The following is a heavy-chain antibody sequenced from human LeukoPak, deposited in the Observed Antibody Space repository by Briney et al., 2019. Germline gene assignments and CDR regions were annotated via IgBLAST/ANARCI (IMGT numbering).Heavy chain of an antibody. J-gene: IGHJ3*02. Sequence: SETLSLTCAVYGGSFSGYYWSWIRQPPGKGLEWIGEINHSGSTNYNPSLKSRVTISVDTSKNQFSLKLSSVTAADTAVYYCARVYYYDSRGYYSESAFDIWGQGTMVTVSS. CDR1: GGSFSGYY. V-gene: IGHV4-34*01. CDR3: ARVYYYDSRGYYSESAFDI. CDR2: INHSGST. D-gene: IGHD3-22*01.